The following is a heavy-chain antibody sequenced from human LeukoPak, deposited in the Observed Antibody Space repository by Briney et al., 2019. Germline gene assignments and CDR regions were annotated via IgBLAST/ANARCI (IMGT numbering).Heavy chain of an antibody. V-gene: IGHV4-59*01. Sequence: SETLSLTCTVSGGSISSYYWSWIRQHPGKGLEWIGYIYYSGATNYNPSLNSRVTILLDTSKNQFSLKLSSVTAADTAVYYCARGDPSMPFDYWGQGTLVTVSS. CDR3: ARGDPSMPFDY. CDR2: IYYSGAT. CDR1: GGSISSYY. J-gene: IGHJ4*02. D-gene: IGHD2/OR15-2a*01.